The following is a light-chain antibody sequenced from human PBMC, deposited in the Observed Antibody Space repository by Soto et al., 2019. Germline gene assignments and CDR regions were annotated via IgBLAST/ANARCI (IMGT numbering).Light chain of an antibody. CDR1: QSISSW. J-gene: IGKJ1*01. V-gene: IGKV1-5*03. CDR3: RQYNSYSRT. CDR2: KAS. Sequence: DIQMTQSPSTLSASVGDRVTVTCRASQSISSWLAWYQQKPGKAPNLLIYKASTLESGVPSRFSGSGSGTEFTLTISSLQPDDFATYYCRQYNSYSRTFGQGTKV.